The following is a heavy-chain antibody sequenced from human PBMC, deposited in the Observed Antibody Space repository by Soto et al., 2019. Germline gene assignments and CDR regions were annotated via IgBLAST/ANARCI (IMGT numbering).Heavy chain of an antibody. CDR2: TYYRSKWFH. V-gene: IGHV6-1*01. CDR1: GDSVSIDITS. Sequence: QGQLQQSGPGLVKPSQTLSLTCAISGDSVSIDITSWNWIRQSPSRGLEWLGRTYYRSKWFHDSAASVQSRITINPDTSKNQCSLEWNSMTPEDSAVDYCARVKALDVWGHGTVVTVSS. D-gene: IGHD2-21*01. J-gene: IGHJ3*01. CDR3: ARVKALDV.